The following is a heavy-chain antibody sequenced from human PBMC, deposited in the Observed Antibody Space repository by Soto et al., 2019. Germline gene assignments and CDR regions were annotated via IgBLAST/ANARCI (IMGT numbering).Heavy chain of an antibody. Sequence: QVTLKESGPVLVKPTETLTLTCTVSGFSLSNARMGVSWIRQPPGKALEWLAHIFSNDEKSYSTSLKSRLTIPKDTSKSQVVLTMTNMDPVDTATYYCARTMVRGVISYYYYGMDVWGQGTTVTVSS. V-gene: IGHV2-26*01. CDR2: IFSNDEK. CDR3: ARTMVRGVISYYYYGMDV. CDR1: GFSLSNARMG. J-gene: IGHJ6*02. D-gene: IGHD3-10*01.